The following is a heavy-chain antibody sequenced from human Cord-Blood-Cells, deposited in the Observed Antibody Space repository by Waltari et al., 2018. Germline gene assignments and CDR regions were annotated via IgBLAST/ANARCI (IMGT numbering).Heavy chain of an antibody. V-gene: IGHV1-69*09. D-gene: IGHD1-7*01. CDR2: IIPILGIA. CDR1: RGTFSSYA. J-gene: IGHJ3*02. CDR3: ARAPLPWNYDAFDI. Sequence: QVQLVQSGAEVKKPGSSVKVSCKASRGTFSSYAISWVRQAPGQGLEWMGRIIPILGIANYAQKFQGRVTITADKSTSTAYMELSSLRSEDTAVYYCARAPLPWNYDAFDIWGQGTMVTVSS.